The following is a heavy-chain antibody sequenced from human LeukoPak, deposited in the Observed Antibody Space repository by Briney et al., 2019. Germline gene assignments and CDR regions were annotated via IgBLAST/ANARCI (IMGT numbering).Heavy chain of an antibody. CDR3: AIRGYGSGSYYYYYHMDV. CDR1: GYTFTSYD. Sequence: ASVKVSCKASGYTFTSYDISWVRQATGQGLEWMGWMNPNSGNTGYAQKFQGRVTMTRNTSISTAYMELSSLRSEDTAVYYCAIRGYGSGSYYYYYHMDVWGKGTTVTISS. D-gene: IGHD3-10*01. V-gene: IGHV1-8*01. CDR2: MNPNSGNT. J-gene: IGHJ6*03.